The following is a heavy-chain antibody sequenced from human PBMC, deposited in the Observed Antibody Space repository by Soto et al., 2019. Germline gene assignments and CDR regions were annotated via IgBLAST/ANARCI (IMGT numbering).Heavy chain of an antibody. CDR3: AKSGTGDFDY. V-gene: IGHV3-30*18. D-gene: IGHD7-27*01. CDR2: ISYDGSNK. CDR1: GFTFSSYG. J-gene: IGHJ4*02. Sequence: GSLRLSCAGSGFTFSSYGMHWVRQAPGKGLEWVALISYDGSNKYYADSVKGRFTISRDNFKNTLFLQMNSLRVEDTAVYYCAKSGTGDFDYWGQGTLVTVSS.